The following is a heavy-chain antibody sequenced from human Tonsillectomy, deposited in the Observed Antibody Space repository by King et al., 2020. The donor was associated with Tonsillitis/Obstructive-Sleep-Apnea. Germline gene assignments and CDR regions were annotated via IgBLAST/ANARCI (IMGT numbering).Heavy chain of an antibody. CDR3: ARDGPEKGYYYYGRDV. CDR2: IYTSGST. CDR1: GGSISSYY. Sequence: VQLQESGPGLVKPSETLSLTCTVPGGSISSYYWSWIRQPAGKGLEWIGRIYTSGSTNYNPSLTSRVTMSVDTSKNQFSLKLSSVTAADTAVYYCARDGPEKGYYYYGRDVWGQGTTVTVSS. J-gene: IGHJ6*02. V-gene: IGHV4-4*07.